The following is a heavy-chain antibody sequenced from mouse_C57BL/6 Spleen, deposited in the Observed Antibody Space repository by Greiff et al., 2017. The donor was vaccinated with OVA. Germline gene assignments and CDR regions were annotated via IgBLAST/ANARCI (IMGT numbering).Heavy chain of an antibody. CDR3: ARRGNYYGSIYFDY. Sequence: QVQLQQPGAELVRPGSSVKLSCKASGYTFTSYWMHWVKQRPIQGLEWIGNIDPSDSETHYNQKFKDKATLTVDKSSSTAYMQLSSLTSEDSAVYYCARRGNYYGSIYFDYWGQGTTLTVSS. CDR1: GYTFTSYW. V-gene: IGHV1-52*01. D-gene: IGHD1-1*01. CDR2: IDPSDSET. J-gene: IGHJ2*01.